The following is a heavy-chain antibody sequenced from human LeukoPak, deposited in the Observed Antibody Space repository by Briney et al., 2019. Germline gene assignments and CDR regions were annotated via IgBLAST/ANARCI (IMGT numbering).Heavy chain of an antibody. CDR1: GFTFSSYA. Sequence: GGSLRLSCAASGFTFSSYAMHWVRQAPGKGLEWVAVISYDGSNKYYADSVKGRFTISRDNSKNTLYLQMNSLRAEDTAVYYCAKDGGRVDTGPFSYWGQGTLVTVSS. D-gene: IGHD5-18*01. V-gene: IGHV3-30-3*01. J-gene: IGHJ4*02. CDR2: ISYDGSNK. CDR3: AKDGGRVDTGPFSY.